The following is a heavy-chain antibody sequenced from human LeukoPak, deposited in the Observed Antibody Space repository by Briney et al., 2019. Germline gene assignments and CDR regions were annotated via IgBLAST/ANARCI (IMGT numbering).Heavy chain of an antibody. CDR3: ARARIAARRAFDI. V-gene: IGHV1-69*05. Sequence: SVKVSCKASGGTFSSYAISWVRQAPGQGLEWMGRIIPIFGTANYAQKSQGRDTITTDESTSTPYMELSSLRSENTAVYYCARARIAARRAFDIWGQGTMVTVSS. CDR2: IIPIFGTA. D-gene: IGHD6-6*01. J-gene: IGHJ3*02. CDR1: GGTFSSYA.